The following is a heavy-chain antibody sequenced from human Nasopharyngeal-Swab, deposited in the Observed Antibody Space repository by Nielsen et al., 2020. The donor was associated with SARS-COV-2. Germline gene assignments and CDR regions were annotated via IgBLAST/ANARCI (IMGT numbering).Heavy chain of an antibody. CDR3: ARDAFDDILTGYYYYFDY. J-gene: IGHJ4*02. Sequence: GESLKISCAASGFTFSSYAMHWVRQAPGKGLEWVAVISYDGSNKYYADSVKGRFTISRDNSKNTLYLQMNSLRAEDTAVYYCARDAFDDILTGYYYYFDYWGQGTLVTVSS. V-gene: IGHV3-30-3*01. D-gene: IGHD3-9*01. CDR2: ISYDGSNK. CDR1: GFTFSSYA.